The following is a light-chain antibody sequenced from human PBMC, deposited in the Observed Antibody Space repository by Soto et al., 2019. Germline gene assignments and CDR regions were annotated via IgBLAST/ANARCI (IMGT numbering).Light chain of an antibody. CDR1: QSVTNW. CDR3: HQYNNYSPWT. V-gene: IGKV1-5*01. J-gene: IGKJ1*01. CDR2: DAS. Sequence: DIQMTQSPSTLSASVGDRVTITCRASQSVTNWLAWYQQKPGMAPKLLIYDASNLESGVPSRFSGSGSGTEFTLTISSLQPDDFANYYCHQYNNYSPWTFGQGTKVEIK.